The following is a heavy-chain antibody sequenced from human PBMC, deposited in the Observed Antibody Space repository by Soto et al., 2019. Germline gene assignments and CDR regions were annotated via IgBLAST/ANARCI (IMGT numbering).Heavy chain of an antibody. CDR3: VNGDYY. CDR1: GFTFSNHV. J-gene: IGHJ4*02. D-gene: IGHD4-17*01. CDR2: INRDDNT. Sequence: EEQLVESGGGLVQPGGSLRLSCAASGFTFSNHVMNWVRQAPGRGLEWASSINRDDNTYYADSVRGRFTISRDNAKDSLYLQMNSLRADDTAVYYCVNGDYYVGQGTLVTVSS. V-gene: IGHV3-48*01.